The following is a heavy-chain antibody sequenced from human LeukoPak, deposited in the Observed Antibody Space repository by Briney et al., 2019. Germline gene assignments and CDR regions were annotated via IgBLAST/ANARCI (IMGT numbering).Heavy chain of an antibody. CDR3: ATSYDNKIVPYDC. CDR1: GVSITSYK. D-gene: IGHD3-9*01. J-gene: IGHJ4*02. Sequence: SETLSLTCTVPGVSITSYKWSWLRQPPGKGLEWIGFISTSGRTDYNPSLTSRVSMSVDTSKSQVSLRLSSVTAEDTAVYYCATSYDNKIVPYDCWGQGILVTVSS. CDR2: ISTSGRT. V-gene: IGHV4-4*09.